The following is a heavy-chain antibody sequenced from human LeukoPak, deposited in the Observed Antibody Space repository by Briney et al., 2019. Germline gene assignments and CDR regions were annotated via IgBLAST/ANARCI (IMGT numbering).Heavy chain of an antibody. CDR3: ARVGGLFYYDSSGYQSG. D-gene: IGHD3-22*01. J-gene: IGHJ4*02. Sequence: GGSLRLSCAASGFTFSSYEMNWARQAPGKGLEWVSYISSSGSTIYYADSVKGRFTISRDNAKNSLYLQMNSLRAEDTAVYYCARVGGLFYYDSSGYQSGWGQGTLVTVSS. CDR2: ISSSGSTI. CDR1: GFTFSSYE. V-gene: IGHV3-48*03.